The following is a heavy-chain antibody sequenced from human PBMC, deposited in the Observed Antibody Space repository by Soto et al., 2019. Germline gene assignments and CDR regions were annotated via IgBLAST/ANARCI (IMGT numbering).Heavy chain of an antibody. V-gene: IGHV4-34*01. D-gene: IGHD3-3*01. CDR2: INHSGST. CDR1: GGSFSGYY. J-gene: IGHJ5*02. CDR3: ARGRFGSYYDFWSGYYDWFDP. Sequence: SETLSLTCAVYGGSFSGYYWSWIRQPTGKGLEWIGEINHSGSTNYNPSLKSRVTISVDTSKNQFSLKLSSVTAADTAVYYCARGRFGSYYDFWSGYYDWFDPWGQGTLVTVSS.